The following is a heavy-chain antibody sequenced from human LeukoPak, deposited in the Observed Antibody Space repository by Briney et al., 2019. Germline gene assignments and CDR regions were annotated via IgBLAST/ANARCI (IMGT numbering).Heavy chain of an antibody. Sequence: GASVRVSCKASGYTFTGYYMHWVRQAPGQGLEWMGRINPNSGGTNYAQKFQGRVTMTRDTSISRAYMELSRLRSDDTAVYYCARERSLVEVVAATLSWFDPWGQGTLVTVSS. J-gene: IGHJ5*02. CDR1: GYTFTGYY. CDR2: INPNSGGT. V-gene: IGHV1-2*06. D-gene: IGHD2-15*01. CDR3: ARERSLVEVVAATLSWFDP.